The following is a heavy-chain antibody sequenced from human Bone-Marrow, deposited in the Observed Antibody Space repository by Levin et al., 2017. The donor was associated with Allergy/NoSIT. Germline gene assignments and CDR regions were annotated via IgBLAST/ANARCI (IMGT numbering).Heavy chain of an antibody. J-gene: IGHJ4*02. CDR1: GFTVSDYY. CDR2: ISSSGDTI. V-gene: IGHV3-11*01. Sequence: PGGSLRLSCAASGFTVSDYYMSWIRQAPGKGLEWVSYISSSGDTIYYEDSVNGRFTIYRDNAENSLHLQMNSLKSDDTAVYYCVRGSCGGDSCYLDHWGQGTLVTVSS. D-gene: IGHD2-21*01. CDR3: VRGSCGGDSCYLDH.